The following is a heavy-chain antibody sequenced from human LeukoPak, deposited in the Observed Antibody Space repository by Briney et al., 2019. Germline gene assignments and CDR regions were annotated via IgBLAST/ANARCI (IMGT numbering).Heavy chain of an antibody. J-gene: IGHJ1*01. CDR1: GFTFSSYS. D-gene: IGHD6-19*01. CDR2: ISSSSSYI. V-gene: IGHV3-21*01. Sequence: GGSLRLSCAASGFTFSSYSMNWVRQAPGKGLEWVSSISSSSSYIYYADSVKGRFATSRDNAKNSLYLQMNSLRAEDTAVYYCARSGRIAVAGAAGREYFQHWGQGTLVTVSS. CDR3: ARSGRIAVAGAAGREYFQH.